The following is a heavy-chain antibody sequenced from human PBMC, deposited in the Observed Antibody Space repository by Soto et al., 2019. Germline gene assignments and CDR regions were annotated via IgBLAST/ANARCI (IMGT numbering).Heavy chain of an antibody. CDR3: ARAYRGYDQSGLY. CDR1: GGTFSSYT. Sequence: ASVKVSCKASGGTFSSYTISWVRQAPGQGLEWMGRIIPILGIANYAQKFQGRVTITADKSTSTAYMELSSLRSEDTAVYYCARAYRGYDQSGLYWGQEPLVTVPS. CDR2: IIPILGIA. V-gene: IGHV1-69*02. D-gene: IGHD5-12*01. J-gene: IGHJ4*02.